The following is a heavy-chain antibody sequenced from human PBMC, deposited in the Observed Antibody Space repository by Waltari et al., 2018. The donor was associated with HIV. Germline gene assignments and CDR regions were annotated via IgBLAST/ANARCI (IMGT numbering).Heavy chain of an antibody. J-gene: IGHJ3*02. V-gene: IGHV3-23*01. D-gene: IGHD3-10*01. CDR2: IAASYPNT. CDR3: ARIYVSGAFDI. CDR1: GFTFSNYA. Sequence: EAQLLESGGGLVQPGGSLRVSCVGSGFTFSNYAMIWVRQATGKGLEWVSAIAASYPNTYYSDSVRGRFTVSKDNSENSLHLQMNSLRAEDTALYYCARIYVSGAFDIWGQGTVVTVSS.